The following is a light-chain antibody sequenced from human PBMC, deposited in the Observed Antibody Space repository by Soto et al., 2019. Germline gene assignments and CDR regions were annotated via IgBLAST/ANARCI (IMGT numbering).Light chain of an antibody. CDR3: QQYASSPTYT. Sequence: EIVLPQSPGTLSLSPGERATLSCRASQSVSSSYLAWYQQKPGQAPRLLIYGASSTATCIPDRFSGSGSGTDFTLTISRLEPEAFAVYYCQQYASSPTYTFGQGTKLQIK. CDR2: GAS. CDR1: QSVSSSY. J-gene: IGKJ2*01. V-gene: IGKV3-20*01.